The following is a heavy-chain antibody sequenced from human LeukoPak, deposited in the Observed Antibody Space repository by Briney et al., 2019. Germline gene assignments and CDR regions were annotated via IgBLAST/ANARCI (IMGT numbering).Heavy chain of an antibody. V-gene: IGHV3-23*01. CDR3: ASSGSYRFDY. CDR1: GLIFSNKA. D-gene: IGHD1-26*01. J-gene: IGHJ4*02. Sequence: GGSLRLSCAASGLIFSNKAMSWVRQAPGKGLEWIAAVDSTGVYTWYADSVKGRFTISRDNAKNSLYLQMNSLRDEDTAVYYCASSGSYRFDYWGQGTLVTVSS. CDR2: VDSTGVYT.